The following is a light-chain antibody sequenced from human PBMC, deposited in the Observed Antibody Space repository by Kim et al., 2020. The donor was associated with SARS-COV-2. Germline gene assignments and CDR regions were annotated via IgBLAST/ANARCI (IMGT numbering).Light chain of an antibody. J-gene: IGKJ4*01. CDR2: GAS. CDR1: QRITSNN. Sequence: PGERATLSCRASQRITSNNLAWYHQKPGQAPRLLIYGASSRATGIPDRFSGSGSGTDFTLTISRLEPDDFAVYYCQQYGTSPTTFGGGTKVEI. CDR3: QQYGTSPTT. V-gene: IGKV3-20*01.